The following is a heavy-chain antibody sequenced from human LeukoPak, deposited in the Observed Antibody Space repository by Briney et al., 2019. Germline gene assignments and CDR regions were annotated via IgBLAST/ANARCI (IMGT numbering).Heavy chain of an antibody. Sequence: ASVKVSCKASGYTFTSYGISWVRQAPGQGLEWRGWISAYNGNTNYAQKLQGRVTMTTDTSTSTAYMELRSLRSDDTAVYYCARGIAVEFYYYMDVWGKGTTVTVSS. CDR3: ARGIAVEFYYYMDV. D-gene: IGHD6-19*01. CDR1: GYTFTSYG. J-gene: IGHJ6*03. CDR2: ISAYNGNT. V-gene: IGHV1-18*01.